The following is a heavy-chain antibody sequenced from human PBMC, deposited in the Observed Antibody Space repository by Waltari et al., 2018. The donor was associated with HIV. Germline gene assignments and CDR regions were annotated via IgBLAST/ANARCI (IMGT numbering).Heavy chain of an antibody. CDR1: GYTFTSYG. CDR3: ARAYYYDSSGLLYYYGMDV. CDR2: ISAYNGNT. Sequence: QVQLVQSGAEVKKPGASVKVSCKASGYTFTSYGISWVRQAPGQGLEWMGWISAYNGNTNYAQKLQGRVTMTTDTSTSTAYMELRSLRSDDTAVYYCARAYYYDSSGLLYYYGMDVWGQGTTVTVSS. V-gene: IGHV1-18*01. D-gene: IGHD3-22*01. J-gene: IGHJ6*02.